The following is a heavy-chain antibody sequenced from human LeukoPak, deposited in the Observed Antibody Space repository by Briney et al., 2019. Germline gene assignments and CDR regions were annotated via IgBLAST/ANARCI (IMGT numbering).Heavy chain of an antibody. J-gene: IGHJ4*02. Sequence: SETLSLTCTVSGGSVSSNNDYWSWIRQSPGKGLEWIGYIYYSGTTNYNPSLKSRVTISVDTSKNQFSLKLSSVTAADTAVYYCARERGSYIDYWGQGTLVTVSS. CDR1: GGSVSSNNDY. V-gene: IGHV4-61*01. CDR2: IYYSGTT. CDR3: ARERGSYIDY. D-gene: IGHD1-26*01.